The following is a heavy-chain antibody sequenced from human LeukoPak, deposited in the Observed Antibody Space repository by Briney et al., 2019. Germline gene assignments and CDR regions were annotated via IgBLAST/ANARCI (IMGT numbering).Heavy chain of an antibody. CDR1: GGSFSGYY. Sequence: PSETLFLTCAVYGGSFSGYYWSWIRQPPGKGLEWIGEINHSGSTNYNPSLKSRVTISVDTSKNQFSLKLSSVTAADTAVYYCARLWVLKHIAARPARDYWGQGTLVTVSS. CDR3: ARLWVLKHIAARPARDY. V-gene: IGHV4-34*01. D-gene: IGHD6-6*01. J-gene: IGHJ4*02. CDR2: INHSGST.